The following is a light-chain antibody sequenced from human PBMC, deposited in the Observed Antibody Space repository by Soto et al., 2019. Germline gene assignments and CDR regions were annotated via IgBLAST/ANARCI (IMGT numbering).Light chain of an antibody. V-gene: IGKV3-15*01. Sequence: EIGMTQSPATLSVSPGESATLSCRASQSISYNLAWYQQKPGQAPRLLIYSASNRATGIPARFSGRGSATDFTLTISSLQSEDCAVYYCQQCNDWPHTFGQGTKLEIK. CDR1: QSISYN. CDR2: SAS. CDR3: QQCNDWPHT. J-gene: IGKJ2*01.